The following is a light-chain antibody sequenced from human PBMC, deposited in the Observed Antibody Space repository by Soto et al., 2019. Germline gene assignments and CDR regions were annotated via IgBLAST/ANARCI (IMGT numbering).Light chain of an antibody. CDR2: GAS. Sequence: AIQMTQSPSSLSASVGDRVTITCRASQGIRNDLGWYQQKPGRAPKLLICGASTLQSGDPSRFSGSGSGTDFTLTISSLQPEDFATYYCLQDYNYPWTFGQGTKVEIK. CDR1: QGIRND. J-gene: IGKJ1*01. V-gene: IGKV1-6*01. CDR3: LQDYNYPWT.